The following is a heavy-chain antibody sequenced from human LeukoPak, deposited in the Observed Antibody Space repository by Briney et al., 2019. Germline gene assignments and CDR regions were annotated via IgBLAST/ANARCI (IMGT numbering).Heavy chain of an antibody. Sequence: GASVKVSCKASGGTFSSYAISWVRQAPAQGLEWMGGIIPIFGTANYAQKFQGRVTITADESTSTAYMELSSLRSEDTAVYYCARGGLGIAARPYWYFDLWGRGTLVTVSS. V-gene: IGHV1-69*13. D-gene: IGHD6-6*01. J-gene: IGHJ2*01. CDR2: IIPIFGTA. CDR3: ARGGLGIAARPYWYFDL. CDR1: GGTFSSYA.